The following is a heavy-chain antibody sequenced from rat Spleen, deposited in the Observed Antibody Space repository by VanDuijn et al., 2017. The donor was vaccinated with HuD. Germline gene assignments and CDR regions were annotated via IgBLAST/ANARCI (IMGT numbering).Heavy chain of an antibody. V-gene: IGHV5-22*01. Sequence: EVQLVESGGGLLQPGRSLKLSCAASGFTFSDYNMAWVRQAPKKGLEWVASISYEGSSTYYGDSVKGRFTISRDNAKSTLYLQMNSLRSEDTATYYCARHDTMMVVITTSWYFDFWGPGTMVTVSS. CDR2: ISYEGSST. CDR1: GFTFSDYN. J-gene: IGHJ1*01. CDR3: ARHDTMMVVITTSWYFDF. D-gene: IGHD1-12*02.